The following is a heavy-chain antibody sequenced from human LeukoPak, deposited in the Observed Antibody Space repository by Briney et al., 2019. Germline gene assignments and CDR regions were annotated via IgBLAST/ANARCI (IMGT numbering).Heavy chain of an antibody. CDR3: AKGSDYYGSVTSKKTD. CDR2: ISGGGGNI. Sequence: GGSLRLSCSVSGFTFSNYAMHWVRQAPGKGLGWVSLISGGGGNIYYVDSVKGRFTISRDNSKNTLYVQMTSLRAEDTAIYYCAKGSDYYGSVTSKKTDWGQGTLVTVSS. J-gene: IGHJ4*02. V-gene: IGHV3-23*01. D-gene: IGHD3-10*01. CDR1: GFTFSNYA.